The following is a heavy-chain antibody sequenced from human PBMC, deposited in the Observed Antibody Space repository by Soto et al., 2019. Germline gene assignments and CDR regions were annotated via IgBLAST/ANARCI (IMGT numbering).Heavy chain of an antibody. CDR1: GYTFTGNY. V-gene: IGHV1-2*04. CDR2: INPNSGGT. J-gene: IGHJ6*02. D-gene: IGHD3-10*01. CDR3: ARDRVLLWFGELPTYGMDV. Sequence: ASVKVSCKDSGYTFTGNYMHWVRQAPGQGLEWMGWINPNSGGTNYAQKFQGWVTMTRDTSISTAYMELSRLRSDDTAVYYCARDRVLLWFGELPTYGMDVWGQGTTVTVSS.